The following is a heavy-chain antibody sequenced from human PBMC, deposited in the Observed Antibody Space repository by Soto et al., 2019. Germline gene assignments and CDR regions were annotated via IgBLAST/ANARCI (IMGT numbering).Heavy chain of an antibody. CDR1: GLPFSMFA. V-gene: IGHV3-23*01. CDR3: AKASGRVHYGMHV. Sequence: EVQVLESGGGSVQPGGSLRLSCAASGLPFSMFAMNWVRQAPGKGLEWVSGIRGSGGGTYYADTVKGRFTISRDDSRNMLYMEMNTLRGEDTAVYYCAKASGRVHYGMHVWGQGTTGTVAS. J-gene: IGHJ6*02. D-gene: IGHD3-10*01. CDR2: IRGSGGGT.